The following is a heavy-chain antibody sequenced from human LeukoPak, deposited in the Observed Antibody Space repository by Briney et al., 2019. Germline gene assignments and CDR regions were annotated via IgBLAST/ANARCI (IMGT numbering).Heavy chain of an antibody. CDR2: IIPIFGTA. V-gene: IGHV1-69*13. D-gene: IGHD6-19*01. CDR3: ASLAVAGTEYYGMDV. CDR1: GGTFSSYA. Sequence: GASVKVSCKVSGGTFSSYAISWVQQAPGQGLEWMGGIIPIFGTANYAQKFQGRVTITADESTSTAYMELSSLRSEDTAVYYCASLAVAGTEYYGMDVWGQGATVTVSS. J-gene: IGHJ6*02.